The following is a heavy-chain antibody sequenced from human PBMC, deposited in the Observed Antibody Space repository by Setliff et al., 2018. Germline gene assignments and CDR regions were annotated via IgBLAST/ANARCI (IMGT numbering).Heavy chain of an antibody. J-gene: IGHJ4*02. D-gene: IGHD3-3*01. CDR3: ARVRVVQGYYEFDH. CDR2: IYTSGST. CDR1: GGSISSYY. Sequence: PSETLSLTCTVSGGSISSYYWSWIRQPAGKGLEWIGRIYTSGSTNYNPSLKSRVTMSVDTSKNQFSLSLSSVTAADTAIYYCARVRVVQGYYEFDHWGQGTLVTVSS. V-gene: IGHV4-4*07.